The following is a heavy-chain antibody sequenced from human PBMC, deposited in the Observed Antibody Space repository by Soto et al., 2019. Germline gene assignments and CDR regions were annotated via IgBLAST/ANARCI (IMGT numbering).Heavy chain of an antibody. CDR2: INHSGST. J-gene: IGHJ4*02. CDR1: GGSFSGCY. D-gene: IGHD2-8*02. Sequence: SETLSLTCAVYGGSFSGCYWTWIRQPPGTGLEWIGEINHSGSTNYNPSLKSRVTISADTSKNQFSLKLTSVTAADTAVYYCARDEITGLFDYWGQGSLVTVSS. CDR3: ARDEITGLFDY. V-gene: IGHV4-34*01.